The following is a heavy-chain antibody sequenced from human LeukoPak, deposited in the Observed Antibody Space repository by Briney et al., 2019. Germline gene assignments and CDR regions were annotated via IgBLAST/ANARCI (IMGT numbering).Heavy chain of an antibody. CDR1: GFTFSSYS. D-gene: IGHD3-3*01. Sequence: GGSLRLSCAASGFTFSSYSMNWVRQAPGKGLEWVSSISSSSYIYYADSVKGRFTISRDNAKNPLYLQMNSLRAEDTAVYYCARDESITIFGVVNGGWFDPWGQGTLVTVSS. J-gene: IGHJ5*02. V-gene: IGHV3-21*01. CDR3: ARDESITIFGVVNGGWFDP. CDR2: ISSSSYI.